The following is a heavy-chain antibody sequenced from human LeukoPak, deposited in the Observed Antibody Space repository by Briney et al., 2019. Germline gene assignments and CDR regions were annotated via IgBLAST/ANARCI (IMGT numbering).Heavy chain of an antibody. J-gene: IGHJ4*02. CDR3: ARWYYYDSSGYSGFDY. V-gene: IGHV1-18*01. Sequence: GASVNVSCKASGYTFTSYGISWVRQAPGQGREWMGWISAYNGNTNYAQKLQGRVTMTTDTSTSTAYMELRSLRSDDTAVYYCARWYYYDSSGYSGFDYWGQGTLVTVSS. CDR1: GYTFTSYG. CDR2: ISAYNGNT. D-gene: IGHD3-22*01.